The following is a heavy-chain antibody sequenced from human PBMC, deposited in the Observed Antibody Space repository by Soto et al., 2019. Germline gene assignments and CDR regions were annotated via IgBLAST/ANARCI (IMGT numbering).Heavy chain of an antibody. J-gene: IGHJ5*02. CDR1: GGSNSSGGYY. Sequence: SETLSLTCTVSGGSNSSGGYYWSWIRQHPGKGLEWIGYIYYSGSTYYNPSLKSRVTISVDTSKNQFSLKLSSVTAADTAVYYCARGSFLRRFDWFDPWGQGTLVTVSS. D-gene: IGHD3-10*01. CDR2: IYYSGST. V-gene: IGHV4-31*02. CDR3: ARGSFLRRFDWFDP.